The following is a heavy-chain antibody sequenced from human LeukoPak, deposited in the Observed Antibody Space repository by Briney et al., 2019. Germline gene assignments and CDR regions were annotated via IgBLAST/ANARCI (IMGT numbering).Heavy chain of an antibody. CDR1: GGSFSDYY. V-gene: IGHV3-11*04. J-gene: IGHJ6*03. CDR3: AGTAGYYYYYYMDV. Sequence: LSLTCAVYGGSFSDYYMSWIRQAPGKGLEWVSYISSSGSTIYYADSVKGRFTISRDNAKNSLYLQINSLRAEDTAVYYCAGTAGYYYYYYMDVWGKGTTVTVSS. D-gene: IGHD2-8*02. CDR2: ISSSGSTI.